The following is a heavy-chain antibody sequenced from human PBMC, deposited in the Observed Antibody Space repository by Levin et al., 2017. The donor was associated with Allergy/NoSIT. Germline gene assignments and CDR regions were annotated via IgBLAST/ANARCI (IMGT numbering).Heavy chain of an antibody. D-gene: IGHD6-19*01. V-gene: IGHV4-34*01. CDR1: GGSFSGYY. CDR2: INHSGST. Sequence: TPSETLSLTCAVYGGSFSGYYWSWIRQPPGKGLEWIGEINHSGSTNYNPSLKSRVTISVDTSKNQFSLKLSSVTAADTAVYYCARGRDVAVAGTHNWFDPWGQGTLVTVSS. J-gene: IGHJ5*02. CDR3: ARGRDVAVAGTHNWFDP.